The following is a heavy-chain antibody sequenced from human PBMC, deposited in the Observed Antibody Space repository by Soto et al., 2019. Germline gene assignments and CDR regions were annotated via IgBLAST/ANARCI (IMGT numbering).Heavy chain of an antibody. D-gene: IGHD2-2*01. J-gene: IGHJ4*02. Sequence: EVQLMESGGGLVQPGGSLRLSCAAPGFTLSYYWMSWVRQAPGKGLEWVANIKEDGSEKYYVDSVKGRFTFSRDNAQNSVFLQKNSLRVEDTAIYYCARDCREGSCQYWGQGTLVTVSS. CDR1: GFTLSYYW. V-gene: IGHV3-7*01. CDR2: IKEDGSEK. CDR3: ARDCREGSCQY.